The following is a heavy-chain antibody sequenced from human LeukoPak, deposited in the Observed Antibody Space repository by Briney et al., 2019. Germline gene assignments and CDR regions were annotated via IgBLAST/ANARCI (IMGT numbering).Heavy chain of an antibody. V-gene: IGHV4-4*07. CDR1: GGSISSYY. CDR2: IYTSGST. J-gene: IGHJ4*02. Sequence: NPSETLSLTCTVSGGSISSYYWSWIRQPAGKGLEWIGRIYTSGSTNYNPSLKGRVTMSVDTSKNQFSLKLSSVTAADTAVYYCAREPQDYYGSGSFWVDYWGQGTLVTVSS. CDR3: AREPQDYYGSGSFWVDY. D-gene: IGHD3-10*01.